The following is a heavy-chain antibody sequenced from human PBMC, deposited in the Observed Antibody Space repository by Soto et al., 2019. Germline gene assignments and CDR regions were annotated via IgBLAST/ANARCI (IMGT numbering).Heavy chain of an antibody. V-gene: IGHV1-3*01. CDR2: INAGNANT. Sequence: ASVKVSCKASGYTFTSYAMHWVRQAPGQRLEWMGWINAGNANTKYSQKFQGRVTITRDTSASTAYMELRSLRSDDTAVYYCARSLYDSSGYYFDPWGQGTLVTVSS. D-gene: IGHD3-22*01. CDR3: ARSLYDSSGYYFDP. CDR1: GYTFTSYA. J-gene: IGHJ5*02.